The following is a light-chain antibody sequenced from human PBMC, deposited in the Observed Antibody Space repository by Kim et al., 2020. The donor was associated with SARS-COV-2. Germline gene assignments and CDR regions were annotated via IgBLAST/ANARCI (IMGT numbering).Light chain of an antibody. CDR3: QQYNSYPWT. CDR2: KAS. J-gene: IGKJ1*01. CDR1: QSISSW. V-gene: IGKV1-5*03. Sequence: ASIGDRITITCRASQSISSWLAWYQQKPGKPPKLQIYKASSLESGVPSRFSGSASGTEFTLTISSLQPDDFATYYCQQYNSYPWTFGQGTKVDIK.